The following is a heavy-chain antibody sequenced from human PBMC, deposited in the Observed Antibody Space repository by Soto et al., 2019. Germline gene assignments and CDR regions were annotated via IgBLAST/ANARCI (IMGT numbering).Heavy chain of an antibody. CDR1: GYSFTSYW. Sequence: GESLKISCKGSGYSFTSYWIGWVRQMPGKGLEWMGIIYPGDSDTRYSPSFQGQVTISADKSISTAYLQWSSLKASDTAMYYCASYPLHYDILTGYYRGAFDIWGQGTMVTVSS. V-gene: IGHV5-51*01. D-gene: IGHD3-9*01. J-gene: IGHJ3*02. CDR2: IYPGDSDT. CDR3: ASYPLHYDILTGYYRGAFDI.